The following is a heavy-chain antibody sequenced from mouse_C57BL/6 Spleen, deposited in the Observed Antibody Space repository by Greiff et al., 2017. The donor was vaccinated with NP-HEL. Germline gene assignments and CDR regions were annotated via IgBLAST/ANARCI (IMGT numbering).Heavy chain of an antibody. Sequence: EVQRVESGGGLVKPGGSLKLSCAASGFTFSSYAMSWVRQTPEKRLEWVATISDGGSYTYYPDNVKGRFTISRDNAKNNLYMQMSHLKSEDTAMYYCARERAYYSNYYDYWGQGTTLTVSS. J-gene: IGHJ2*01. CDR1: GFTFSSYA. CDR2: ISDGGSYT. V-gene: IGHV5-4*01. CDR3: ARERAYYSNYYDY. D-gene: IGHD2-5*01.